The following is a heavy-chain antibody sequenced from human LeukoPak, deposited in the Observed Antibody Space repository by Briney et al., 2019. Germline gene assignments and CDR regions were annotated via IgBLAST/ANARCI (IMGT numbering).Heavy chain of an antibody. D-gene: IGHD3-22*01. CDR1: GGSFSGYY. CDR2: IYYSGST. CDR3: ARQSGITLIVVVPTTRRPFDI. Sequence: PSETLSLTCAVYGGSFSGYYWSWIRQPPGKGLEWIGSIYYSGSTYYNPSLKSRVTISVDTSKNQFSLKLSSVTAADTAVYYCARQSGITLIVVVPTTRRPFDIWGQGTLVTVSS. V-gene: IGHV4-34*01. J-gene: IGHJ3*02.